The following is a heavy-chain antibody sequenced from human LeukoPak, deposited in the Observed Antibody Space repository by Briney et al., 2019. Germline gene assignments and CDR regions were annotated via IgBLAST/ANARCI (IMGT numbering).Heavy chain of an antibody. D-gene: IGHD3-22*01. CDR2: ISSSGSTI. CDR3: ASSTYYYDSSGYYDY. V-gene: IGHV3-11*01. J-gene: IGHJ4*02. CDR1: GFTFGDYY. Sequence: GGSLRLSCAASGFTFGDYYMSWIRQAPGKGLEWVSYISSSGSTIYYADSVKGRFTISRDNAKNSLYLQMNSLRAEDTAVYYCASSTYYYDSSGYYDYWGQGTLVTVSS.